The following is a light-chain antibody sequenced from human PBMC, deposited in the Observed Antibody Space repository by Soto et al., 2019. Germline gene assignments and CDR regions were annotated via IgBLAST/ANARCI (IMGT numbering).Light chain of an antibody. CDR3: QQYNTFPIT. CDR1: QSISTW. V-gene: IGKV1D-16*01. J-gene: IGKJ5*01. Sequence: DIQMTQHPSSLSASVGDRVTITCRASQSISTWLAWYQQKPGKAPKSLIYATSNLQSGVPSRFSGSGFGTEFTLTISSLQPEDFATYYCQQYNTFPITFGQGTRLEIK. CDR2: ATS.